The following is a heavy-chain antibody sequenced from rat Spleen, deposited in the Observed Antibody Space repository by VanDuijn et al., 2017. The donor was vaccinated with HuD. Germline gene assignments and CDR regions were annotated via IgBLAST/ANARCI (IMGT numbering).Heavy chain of an antibody. J-gene: IGHJ4*01. CDR1: GFTFNNYW. CDR3: ARHNSGYGVMDA. CDR2: IINTGGSM. D-gene: IGHD4-3*01. Sequence: EVQLVESGGGLVQPGRSLKISCVASGFTFNNYWMTWNRQTPARGLEWVASIINTGGSMYYPDSVRGRFTVSRDNAKSPLYLQMDSLRSEDTATYYCARHNSGYGVMDAWGQGASVTVSS. V-gene: IGHV5-31*01.